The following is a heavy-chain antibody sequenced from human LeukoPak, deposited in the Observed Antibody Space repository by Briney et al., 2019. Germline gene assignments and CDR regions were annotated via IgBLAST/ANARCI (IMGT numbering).Heavy chain of an antibody. J-gene: IGHJ4*02. Sequence: GESLKISCKGSGYSFTSYWIGWVRQMPGKGLEWMGIIYPGDSDTRYSPSFQGQVTISADKSISTAYLQWSSLKASDTAMYYCARADYDYVWGSYPPTCFDYWGQGTLVTVSS. CDR2: IYPGDSDT. CDR1: GYSFTSYW. CDR3: ARADYDYVWGSYPPTCFDY. V-gene: IGHV5-51*01. D-gene: IGHD3-16*02.